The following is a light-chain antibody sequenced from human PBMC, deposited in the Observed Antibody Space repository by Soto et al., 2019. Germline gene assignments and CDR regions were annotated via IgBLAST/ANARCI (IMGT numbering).Light chain of an antibody. V-gene: IGKV1-39*01. CDR1: QSISSY. CDR2: AAS. J-gene: IGKJ5*01. Sequence: DIQMTQSPSSLSASLGDRVAITCRASQSISSYLNWYQQKPGKAPKVLIYAASNLQSGVPSRFSGSGSATDFALTISSLQPEDFVTYYCQQGYSTQINFGTGTRLKI. CDR3: QQGYSTQIN.